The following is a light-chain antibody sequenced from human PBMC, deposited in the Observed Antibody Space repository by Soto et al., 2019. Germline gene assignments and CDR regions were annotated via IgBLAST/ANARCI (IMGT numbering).Light chain of an antibody. CDR2: GAS. CDR3: QQYNNWLPST. CDR1: QSVSSN. Sequence: EIVMTQSPATLSVSPGERATLSCRASQSVSSNLAWYQQKPGQAPRLLIYGASTRATGIPARFSGSGSGTEFTITISSLQSADFAVYYCQQYNNWLPSTFGPGTKVDIK. J-gene: IGKJ3*01. V-gene: IGKV3-15*01.